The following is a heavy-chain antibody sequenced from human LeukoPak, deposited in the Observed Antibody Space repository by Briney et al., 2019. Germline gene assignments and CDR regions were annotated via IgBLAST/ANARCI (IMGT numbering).Heavy chain of an antibody. CDR3: AANYYDSSGYCYY. CDR1: GYTFTSYA. V-gene: IGHV1-69*13. D-gene: IGHD3-22*01. CDR2: IIPIFGTA. J-gene: IGHJ4*02. Sequence: SVKVSCKASGYTFTSYAISWVRQAPGQGLEWMGGIIPIFGTANYAQKFQGRVTITADESTSTAYMELSSLRSEDTAVYYCAANYYDSSGYCYYWGQGTLVTVSS.